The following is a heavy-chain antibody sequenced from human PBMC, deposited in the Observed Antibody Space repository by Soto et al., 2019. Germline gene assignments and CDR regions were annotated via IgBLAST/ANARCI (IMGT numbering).Heavy chain of an antibody. V-gene: IGHV3-30-3*01. Sequence: GWSLGLCCAASGLSFCSYAMHWVRQAPGKGLEWVAVISYDGSNKYYADSVKGRFTISRDNSKNTLYLQMNSLRAEDTAVYYCARATLYYYDSSGSPFDYSGQATLVTVSS. CDR1: GLSFCSYA. CDR2: ISYDGSNK. J-gene: IGHJ4*02. CDR3: ARATLYYYDSSGSPFDY. D-gene: IGHD3-22*01.